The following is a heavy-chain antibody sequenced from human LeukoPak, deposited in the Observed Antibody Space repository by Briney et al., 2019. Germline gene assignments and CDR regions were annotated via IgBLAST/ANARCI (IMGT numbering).Heavy chain of an antibody. CDR3: ARDGRIAVTGAPNWFDP. D-gene: IGHD6-19*01. CDR1: GGSISNYY. V-gene: IGHV4-59*01. J-gene: IGHJ5*02. CDR2: IYYSGST. Sequence: SETLSLTCIVSGGSISNYYWSWIRQPPGKGLEWIGYIYYSGSTNYNPSLKSRVTISVDTSKNQFSLKLSSVTAADTAVYYCARDGRIAVTGAPNWFDPWGQGTLVTVSS.